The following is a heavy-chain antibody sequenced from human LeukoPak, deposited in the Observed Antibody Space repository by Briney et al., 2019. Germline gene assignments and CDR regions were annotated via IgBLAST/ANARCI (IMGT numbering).Heavy chain of an antibody. CDR1: GYTFTGYY. CDR3: ARGPTYYYDSSGPDDYDY. Sequence: ASVKVSCKASGYTFTGYYMHWVRQAPGQGLEWMGRANPNSGGTNYAQKFQGRVTMTRDTSISTAYMELSRLRSDDTAVYYCARGPTYYYDSSGPDDYDYWGQGTLVTVSS. J-gene: IGHJ4*02. CDR2: ANPNSGGT. V-gene: IGHV1-2*06. D-gene: IGHD3-22*01.